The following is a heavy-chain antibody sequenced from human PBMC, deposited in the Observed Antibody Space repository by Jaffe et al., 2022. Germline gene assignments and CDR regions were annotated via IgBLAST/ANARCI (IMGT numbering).Heavy chain of an antibody. Sequence: EVQLLESGGGLVQPGGSLRLSCAASGFTFSSYAMSWVRQAPGKGLEWVSAISGSGGSTYYADSVKGRFTISRDNSKNTLYLQMNSLRAEDTAVYYCAKELGYCSSTSCYKYFDYWGQGTLVTVSS. CDR1: GFTFSSYA. CDR2: ISGSGGST. D-gene: IGHD2-2*02. J-gene: IGHJ4*02. V-gene: IGHV3-23*01. CDR3: AKELGYCSSTSCYKYFDY.